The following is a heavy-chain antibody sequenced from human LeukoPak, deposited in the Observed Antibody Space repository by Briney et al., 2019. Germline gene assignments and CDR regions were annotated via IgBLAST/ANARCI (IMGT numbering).Heavy chain of an antibody. Sequence: ASVKVSCKASGGTFSSYAISWVRQAPGQGLERMGGIIPIFGTANYAQKFQGRVTITADKSTSTAYMELSSLRAEDTAVYYCARAAGTSSSWGIAAAAPFDYWGQGTLVTVSS. CDR2: IIPIFGTA. CDR3: ARAAGTSSSWGIAAAAPFDY. CDR1: GGTFSSYA. J-gene: IGHJ4*02. D-gene: IGHD6-13*01. V-gene: IGHV1-69*06.